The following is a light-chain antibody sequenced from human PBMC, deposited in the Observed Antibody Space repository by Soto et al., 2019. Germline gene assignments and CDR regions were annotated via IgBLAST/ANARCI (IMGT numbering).Light chain of an antibody. CDR1: SSDVGGYNY. V-gene: IGLV2-8*01. CDR2: EVS. J-gene: IGLJ1*01. CDR3: SSYAASTYV. Sequence: QSVLTQHRSASGYPGQSVTLSCTGTSSDVGGYNYVSWYQQHPGKAPKLIIYEVSKRPSGVPDRFSGSKSGNTASLTVSGLQTEDEADYYCSSYAASTYVFVTGTKVTVL.